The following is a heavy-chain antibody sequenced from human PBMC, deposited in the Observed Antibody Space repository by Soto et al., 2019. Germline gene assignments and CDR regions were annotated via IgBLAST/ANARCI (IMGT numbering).Heavy chain of an antibody. D-gene: IGHD3-3*01. J-gene: IGHJ4*02. V-gene: IGHV1-46*03. CDR1: GYTFTSYY. Sequence: GASVKVSCKASGYTFTSYYMHWVRQAPGQGLEWMGIINPSGGSTSYAQKFQGRVTMTRDTSTSTVYMELSSLRSEDTAVYYCASTAVDYDFWSGRPSHYWGQGTLVTVSS. CDR2: INPSGGST. CDR3: ASTAVDYDFWSGRPSHY.